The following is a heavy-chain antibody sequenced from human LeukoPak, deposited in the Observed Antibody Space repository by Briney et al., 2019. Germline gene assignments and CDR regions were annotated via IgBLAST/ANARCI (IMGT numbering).Heavy chain of an antibody. V-gene: IGHV1-2*02. CDR1: GYTFTGYY. D-gene: IGHD6-13*01. CDR2: INPNSGGT. Sequence: ASVKASCKASGYTFTGYYMHWVRQAPGQGLEWMGWINPNSGGTNYAQKFQGRVTMTRDTSISTAYMELSRLRSDDTAVYYCARDLAVAAAGPGYYYYGMDVWGQGTTVTVSS. J-gene: IGHJ6*02. CDR3: ARDLAVAAAGPGYYYYGMDV.